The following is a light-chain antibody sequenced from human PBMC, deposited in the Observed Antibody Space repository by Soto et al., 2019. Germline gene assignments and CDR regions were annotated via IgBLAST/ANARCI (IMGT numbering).Light chain of an antibody. V-gene: IGLV2-14*01. CDR2: EVS. CDR3: CSYRTNNTWV. CDR1: NSDVGAYNY. Sequence: QSALTQPASVSGSPGQSITISCTGTNSDVGAYNYVSWFQEHPGKAPKLTIYEVSDRPSGVSPRFSASKSGNTASLTISGLQPDDEADYYCCSYRTNNTWVFGGGTKVTVL. J-gene: IGLJ3*02.